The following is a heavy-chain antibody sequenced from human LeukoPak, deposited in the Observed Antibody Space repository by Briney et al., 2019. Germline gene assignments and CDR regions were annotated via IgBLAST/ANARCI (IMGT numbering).Heavy chain of an antibody. Sequence: SETLSLTCAVYGGSFSGYYWSWIRQPPGKGLEWIGEINHSGSTNYNPSLKSRVTISVDTSKNQFSLKLSSVTAADTAVYYCARVGRFGELLSHYYYYYMVVWGKGTTVTVSS. D-gene: IGHD3-10*01. CDR1: GGSFSGYY. J-gene: IGHJ6*03. CDR3: ARVGRFGELLSHYYYYYMVV. V-gene: IGHV4-34*01. CDR2: INHSGST.